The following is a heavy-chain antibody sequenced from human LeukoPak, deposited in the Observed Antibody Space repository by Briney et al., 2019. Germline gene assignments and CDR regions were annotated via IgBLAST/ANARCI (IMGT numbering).Heavy chain of an antibody. Sequence: ASVKVSCKTSGHTFTSYGMHWVRQAPGQRLEWMGWINGGNGDAKYSQKFQGRVTIIRDTSASTGYMELSSLRSEDTAVYYCARDPPSITGTTDCDYWGQGTLVTVSS. J-gene: IGHJ4*02. D-gene: IGHD1-7*01. V-gene: IGHV1-3*01. CDR2: INGGNGDA. CDR3: ARDPPSITGTTDCDY. CDR1: GHTFTSYG.